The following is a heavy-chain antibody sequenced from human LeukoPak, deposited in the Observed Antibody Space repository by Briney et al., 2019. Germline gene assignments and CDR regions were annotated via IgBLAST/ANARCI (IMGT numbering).Heavy chain of an antibody. Sequence: GASVTVSCKASGGTFNSFAISWVRQAPGQGLEWMGWISAYNGNTNYAQKLQGRVTMTTDTSTSTAYMELRSLRSDDTAVYYCARDSRRGVLLWFGELLCWGQGTLVTVSS. CDR3: ARDSRRGVLLWFGELLC. CDR2: ISAYNGNT. CDR1: GGTFNSFA. V-gene: IGHV1-18*01. D-gene: IGHD3-10*01. J-gene: IGHJ4*02.